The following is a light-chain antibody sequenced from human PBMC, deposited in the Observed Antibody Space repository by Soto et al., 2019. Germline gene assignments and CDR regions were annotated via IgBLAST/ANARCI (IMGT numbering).Light chain of an antibody. Sequence: EIVLTQSPGTLSLSPGERATLSCRASQSLSSNYLAWYQQKPGQAPRLLIYGVSSRATGVPVSFSGSGSGTDFTLTISSLEPEDFAVYYCQQRSNLPPTFGQGTRLEIK. CDR1: QSLSSNY. V-gene: IGKV3D-20*02. CDR2: GVS. J-gene: IGKJ5*01. CDR3: QQRSNLPPT.